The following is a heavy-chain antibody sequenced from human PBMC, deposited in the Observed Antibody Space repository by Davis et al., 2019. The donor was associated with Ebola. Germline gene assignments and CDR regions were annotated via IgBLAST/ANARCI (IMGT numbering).Heavy chain of an antibody. CDR3: ARDQVEWELPGGAFDI. CDR1: GYTFTSYY. V-gene: IGHV1-46*01. D-gene: IGHD1-26*01. Sequence: ASVKVSCKASGYTFTSYYMHWVRQAPGQGLEWMGIINPSGGSTSYAQKFQGRVTMTRDTSTSTVYMELSSLRSEDTAVYYCARDQVEWELPGGAFDIWGQGTMVTVSS. CDR2: INPSGGST. J-gene: IGHJ3*02.